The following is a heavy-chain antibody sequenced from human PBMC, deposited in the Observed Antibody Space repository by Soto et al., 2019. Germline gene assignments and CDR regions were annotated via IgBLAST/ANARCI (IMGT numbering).Heavy chain of an antibody. CDR1: GFTFSSYG. V-gene: IGHV3-33*01. J-gene: IGHJ6*02. D-gene: IGHD5-18*01. CDR3: ARETRMRTAMANQCMDV. CDR2: IWYDGSYK. Sequence: QVQLVESGGGAVQPGRSLRLSCAASGFTFSSYGMHWVRQGPGKGLEWVAVIWYDGSYKYYADTVKGRFTISRDNANSTLYLQVNSLRVEDTAVYYCARETRMRTAMANQCMDVWGQGTTVTVSS.